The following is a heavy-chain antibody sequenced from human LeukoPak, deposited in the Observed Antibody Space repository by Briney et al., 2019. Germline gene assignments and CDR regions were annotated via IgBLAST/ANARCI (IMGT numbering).Heavy chain of an antibody. CDR3: AGHKYYYGSGSYYPFDY. V-gene: IGHV4-39*01. CDR2: IYYSGST. Sequence: PSETLSLTCTVSGGSISSSSYYWGWIRQPPGKGLEWIGSIYYSGSTYYNPSLKSRVTISVDTSKNQFSLKLSSVTAADTAVYYCAGHKYYYGSGSYYPFDYWGQGTLVTVSS. D-gene: IGHD3-10*01. J-gene: IGHJ4*02. CDR1: GGSISSSSYY.